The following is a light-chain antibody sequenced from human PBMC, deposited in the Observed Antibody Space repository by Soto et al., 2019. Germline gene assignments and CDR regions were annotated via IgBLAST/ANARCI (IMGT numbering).Light chain of an antibody. Sequence: SVLSQPASVSGSRGQTITISCTGTSTDVGGYNAVSWYQQHPGKAPKLMIYEDTKWPSGVSNRFSGSKSGNTAYLTISGLQAEDEADYYCWSYAVGRTYVFGTGTKVTVL. CDR3: WSYAVGRTYV. CDR2: EDT. CDR1: STDVGGYNA. J-gene: IGLJ1*01. V-gene: IGLV2-23*01.